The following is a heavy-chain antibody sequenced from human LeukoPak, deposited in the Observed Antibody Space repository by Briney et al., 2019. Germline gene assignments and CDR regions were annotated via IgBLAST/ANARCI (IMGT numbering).Heavy chain of an antibody. CDR1: GGSISSNSYY. D-gene: IGHD1-1*01. CDR3: ATYNNFWPTWDV. CDR2: IYNSGVT. Sequence: PSETLSLTCSISGGSISSNSYYWGWVRQPPGKGLEWIGSIYNSGVTYYNPSFKSRSTISIEASRTHFSLKLSSVTAADTAVYYCATYNNFWPTWDVWGQGTTVLVSS. J-gene: IGHJ6*02. V-gene: IGHV4-39*02.